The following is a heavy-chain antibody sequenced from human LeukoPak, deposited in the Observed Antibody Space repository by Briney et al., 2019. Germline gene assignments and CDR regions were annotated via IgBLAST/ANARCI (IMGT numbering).Heavy chain of an antibody. Sequence: GRSLRLSCAASGFTFSSYAMHWVRQAPGKGLEWVAVISYDGSNKYYADSVKGRFTISRDNSKNTLYLQMNSLRAEDTAVYYCAGDSPESWFDPWGQGTLVTVSS. CDR2: ISYDGSNK. V-gene: IGHV3-30-3*01. CDR1: GFTFSSYA. CDR3: AGDSPESWFDP. J-gene: IGHJ5*02.